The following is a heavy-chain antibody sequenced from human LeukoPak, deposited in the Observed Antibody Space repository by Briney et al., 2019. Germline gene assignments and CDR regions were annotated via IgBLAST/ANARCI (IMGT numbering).Heavy chain of an antibody. CDR2: IYYSGGT. CDR3: ARDGNAL. Sequence: PSETLSLTCTVSGGSISSNGYYWAWFRQPPVKGLEWIGSIYYSGGTYYNPSLTSRVTISIDTSKNQFSLKLRSVTAADTAVYYCARDGNALWGQGTLVTVSS. J-gene: IGHJ4*02. V-gene: IGHV4-39*07. D-gene: IGHD1-1*01. CDR1: GGSISSNGYY.